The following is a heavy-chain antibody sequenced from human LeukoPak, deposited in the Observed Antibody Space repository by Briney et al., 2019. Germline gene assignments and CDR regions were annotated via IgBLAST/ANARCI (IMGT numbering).Heavy chain of an antibody. D-gene: IGHD3-3*01. Sequence: PSETLSLTCTVSGGSISSSSYYWGWIRQPPWKGLEWIGSIYYSGSTYYNPSLKSRVTISVDTSKNQFSLKLSSVTAADTAVYYCARVRYYDFWSLGVSSWFDPWGQGTLVTVSS. V-gene: IGHV4-39*07. CDR2: IYYSGST. J-gene: IGHJ5*02. CDR3: ARVRYYDFWSLGVSSWFDP. CDR1: GGSISSSSYY.